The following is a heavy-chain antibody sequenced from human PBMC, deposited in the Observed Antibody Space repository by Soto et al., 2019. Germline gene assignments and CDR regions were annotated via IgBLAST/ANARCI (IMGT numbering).Heavy chain of an antibody. J-gene: IGHJ6*02. CDR3: AFNPRVLRSGYYYYGMDV. V-gene: IGHV4-34*01. CDR1: GGSFSGYY. CDR2: INHSGST. D-gene: IGHD2-8*02. Sequence: PSETLSLTCAVYGGSFSGYYWSWIRQPPGKGLEWIGEINHSGSTNYNPSLKSRVTISVDTSKNQFSLKLSSVTAADTAVYYCAFNPRVLRSGYYYYGMDVWGQGTTVTVSS.